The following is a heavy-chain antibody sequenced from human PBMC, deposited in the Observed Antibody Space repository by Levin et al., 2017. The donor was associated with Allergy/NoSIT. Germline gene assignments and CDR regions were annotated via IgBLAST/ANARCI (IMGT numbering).Heavy chain of an antibody. V-gene: IGHV3-15*01. CDR1: GFPFNSAW. J-gene: IGHJ4*02. Sequence: GGSLRLSCATSGFPFNSAWMNWVRQAPGKGLEWVGRIKSDAFGGTPDYAAPVKGRFTISRDDSKSIMFLEMDSLKTDDTAVYYCTTWNDFDFWGQGTLVTVSS. CDR3: TTWNDFDF. D-gene: IGHD1-1*01. CDR2: IKSDAFGGTP.